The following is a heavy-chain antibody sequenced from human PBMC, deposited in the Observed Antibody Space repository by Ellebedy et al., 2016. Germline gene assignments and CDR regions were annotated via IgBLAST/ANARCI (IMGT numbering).Heavy chain of an antibody. CDR1: GFPFSTFF. J-gene: IGHJ4*02. D-gene: IGHD2-2*01. V-gene: IGHV3-23*01. CDR3: RQGHYADY. Sequence: GGSLRLXXAASGFPFSTFFMSWVRQSPGKGLEWVSTISGGGDDTFLADPVKGRFSISRDNFRNTLHLQMNNLRGEDTAVYYCRQGHYADYWGQGTLVTVSS. CDR2: ISGGGDDT.